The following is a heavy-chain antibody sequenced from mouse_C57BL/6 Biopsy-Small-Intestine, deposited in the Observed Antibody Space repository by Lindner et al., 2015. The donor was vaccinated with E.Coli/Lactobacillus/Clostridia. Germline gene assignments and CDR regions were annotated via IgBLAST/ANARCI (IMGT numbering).Heavy chain of an antibody. J-gene: IGHJ2*02. CDR3: TKGHYGNYDYLDY. D-gene: IGHD2-1*01. CDR1: GFNIKDYY. V-gene: IGHV14-1*01. CDR2: IDPEDGDT. Sequence: VQLQESGAELVRPGASVKLSCTASGFNIKDYYIHWVKQRPEQGLEWIGRIDPEDGDTESAPKFQGKATMTADTSSNTAYLQLSSLTSEDTAVYYCTKGHYGNYDYLDYWGQGTSLTVSS.